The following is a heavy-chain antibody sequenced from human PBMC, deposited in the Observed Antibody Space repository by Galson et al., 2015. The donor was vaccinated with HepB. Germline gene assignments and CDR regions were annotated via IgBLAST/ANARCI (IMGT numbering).Heavy chain of an antibody. CDR2: ISYDGTTQ. Sequence: SLRLSCAASGFTFSSYAMHWVRQAPGKGLEWVALISYDGTTQSYADSVRGRFTISRDDSNDTLYLLMKSLRTEDTAVYYCARGIQPESYYDFWSGRNSDGIDVWGRGTTVTVSS. V-gene: IGHV3-30*04. D-gene: IGHD3-3*01. J-gene: IGHJ6*02. CDR1: GFTFSSYA. CDR3: ARGIQPESYYDFWSGRNSDGIDV.